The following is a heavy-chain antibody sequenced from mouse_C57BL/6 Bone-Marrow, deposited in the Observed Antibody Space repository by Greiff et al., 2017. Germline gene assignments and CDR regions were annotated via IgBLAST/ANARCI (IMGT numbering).Heavy chain of an antibody. CDR1: GYTFTSYW. CDR2: INPSNGGT. Sequence: QVQLQQPGTELVKPGASVKLSCKASGYTFTSYWMHWVKQRPGQGLEWIGNINPSNGGTNYNEKFKSKATMTVDKSSSTAYMPLSSLTSEDSAVYYCARLGFYDGYYDDWCQGTTLTVSS. CDR3: ARLGFYDGYYDD. D-gene: IGHD2-3*01. J-gene: IGHJ2*01. V-gene: IGHV1-53*01.